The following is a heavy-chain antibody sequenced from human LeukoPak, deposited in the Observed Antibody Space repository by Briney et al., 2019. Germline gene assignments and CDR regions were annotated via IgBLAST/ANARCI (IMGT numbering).Heavy chain of an antibody. CDR1: GFSLNSSGVG. D-gene: IGHD3-3*01. Sequence: SGPTLVKPTQTLTLTCTFSGFSLNSSGVGVGWIRQPPGKALEWFALIYGDEDKRYSPSLKSRLTITKDTSKNQVVLTMTNMDPVDTATYYCAHRDFWIGYLVYWGQGTLVTVSS. CDR2: IYGDEDK. J-gene: IGHJ4*02. CDR3: AHRDFWIGYLVY. V-gene: IGHV2-5*02.